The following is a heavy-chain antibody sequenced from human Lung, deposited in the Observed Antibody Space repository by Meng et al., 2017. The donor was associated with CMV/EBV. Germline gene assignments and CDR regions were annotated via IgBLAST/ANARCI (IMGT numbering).Heavy chain of an antibody. CDR3: TKSCGGDCYAQYYYYGMEV. CDR2: IYPGDSDT. J-gene: IGHJ6*02. V-gene: IGHV5-51*01. Sequence: GGSLRLXCQGSGYSLASYWIGWVRQMPGKGLEWMGIIYPGDSDTRYSPSFEGQVTISADKSISTAYLQWSSLKASDTAMYYCTKSCGGDCYAQYYYYGMEVWXQGTXVTVSS. D-gene: IGHD2-21*01. CDR1: GYSLASYW.